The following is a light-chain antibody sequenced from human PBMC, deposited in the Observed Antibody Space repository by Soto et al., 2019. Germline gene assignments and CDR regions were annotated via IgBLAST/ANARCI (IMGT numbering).Light chain of an antibody. CDR2: GAA. CDR3: KQYNNWPRT. CDR1: ESVSTN. J-gene: IGKJ1*01. Sequence: EIVMTQSPATLSLSPGERATLSCRASESVSTNLAWYQQKAGQAPRLLIYGAATRATGIPARFSGSGSGTEFNLTINRLEPEDFAVYYCKQYNNWPRTFGQGTKVDIK. V-gene: IGKV3-15*01.